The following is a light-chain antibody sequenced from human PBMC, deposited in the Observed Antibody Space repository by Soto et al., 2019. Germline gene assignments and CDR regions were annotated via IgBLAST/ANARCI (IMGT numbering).Light chain of an antibody. J-gene: IGLJ3*02. CDR3: GSFGGTIRV. V-gene: IGLV2-14*01. CDR1: LSDVGGYDY. CDR2: EVS. Sequence: QSALTQPASVSWSPGQSITISCTGTLSDVGGYDYVSWYQQYPGKAPKLMIYEVSSRPSGVSNRFSDSTSGNTASRTISGLQSEDDADYYGGSFGGTIRVFCGGTKLTVI.